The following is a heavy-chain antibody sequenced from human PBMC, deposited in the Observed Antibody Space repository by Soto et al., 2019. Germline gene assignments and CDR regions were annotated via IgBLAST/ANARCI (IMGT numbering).Heavy chain of an antibody. J-gene: IGHJ6*02. Sequence: SETLSLTCAVSGGSISSSNWWSWVRQPPGKGLEWIGEIYHSGSTNYNPSLKSRVTISVDKSKNQFSLKLSSVTAADTVVYYCARDLRSYYAPHYYYGMDVWGQGTTVTVSS. CDR3: ARDLRSYYAPHYYYGMDV. CDR2: IYHSGST. D-gene: IGHD1-26*01. V-gene: IGHV4-4*02. CDR1: GGSISSSNW.